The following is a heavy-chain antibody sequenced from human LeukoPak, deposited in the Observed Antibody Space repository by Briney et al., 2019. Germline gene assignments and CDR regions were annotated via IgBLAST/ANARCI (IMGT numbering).Heavy chain of an antibody. Sequence: ASVKVSCKASGYTFTSYYMHWVRQAPGQGLEWMGIINPSGGSTSYAQKFQGRVTMTRDTSTSTVYMELSSLRSEDTAVYYCARGIRSITMIVVALDYWGQGTLVTVSS. J-gene: IGHJ4*02. D-gene: IGHD3-22*01. CDR2: INPSGGST. V-gene: IGHV1-46*01. CDR1: GYTFTSYY. CDR3: ARGIRSITMIVVALDY.